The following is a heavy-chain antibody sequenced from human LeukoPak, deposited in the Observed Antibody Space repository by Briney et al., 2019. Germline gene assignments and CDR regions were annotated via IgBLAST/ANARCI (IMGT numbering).Heavy chain of an antibody. J-gene: IGHJ4*02. CDR3: TRSDSSSWENDY. CDR1: GYTFTAYY. D-gene: IGHD6-13*01. CDR2: IANSGGT. V-gene: IGHV1-2*02. Sequence: ASVTVSCKASGYTFTAYYMHWVRQAPGQGLEWMGWIANSGGTRYAQKFQGRVTMTRDTSISTAYMEVSGLTSDDTAVYYCTRSDSSSWENDYWGQGTLVTVSS.